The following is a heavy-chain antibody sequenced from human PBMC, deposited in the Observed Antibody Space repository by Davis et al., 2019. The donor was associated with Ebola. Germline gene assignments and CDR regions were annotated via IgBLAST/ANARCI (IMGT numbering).Heavy chain of an antibody. Sequence: PGGSLRLSCQGSGYDFTSSWIAWVRLMPGKGLEWMGIIFPRDSDTRYSPSFQGRVRISVDKSINTAYLQWGSVKASDNAMYFCAGQQQLSTSIDYWGQGSLVTVSS. J-gene: IGHJ4*02. CDR3: AGQQQLSTSIDY. V-gene: IGHV5-51*01. D-gene: IGHD1-1*01. CDR1: GYDFTSSW. CDR2: IFPRDSDT.